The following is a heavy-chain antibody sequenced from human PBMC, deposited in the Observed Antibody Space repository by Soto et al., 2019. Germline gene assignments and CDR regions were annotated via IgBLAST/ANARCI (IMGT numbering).Heavy chain of an antibody. J-gene: IGHJ6*02. Sequence: QVQLVQSGGEVKEPGASVKVSCKASGYIFTSYDISWVRQAPGQGLEWMGWISGYNGNTKYAQKLQGRVTMTTDTPTNTAYMEVRSLRSDDTAVYYCARVSKRELVYYYYYDMDVWGQGTTVTVSS. V-gene: IGHV1-18*01. D-gene: IGHD3-10*01. CDR3: ARVSKRELVYYYYYDMDV. CDR1: GYIFTSYD. CDR2: ISGYNGNT.